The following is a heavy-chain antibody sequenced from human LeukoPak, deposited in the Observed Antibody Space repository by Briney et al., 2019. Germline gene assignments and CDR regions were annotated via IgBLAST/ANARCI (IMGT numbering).Heavy chain of an antibody. D-gene: IGHD1-26*01. Sequence: GGSLRLSCAASGFGFNNYGMHWVRQAPGKGLEWVALISPDGSKKYYADSVKGRFTISRDSSENTLYLQMNSLRAEDTAVYYCAKAAVVGVDFDYWGQGTLVTVSS. CDR2: ISPDGSKK. CDR1: GFGFNNYG. J-gene: IGHJ4*02. CDR3: AKAAVVGVDFDY. V-gene: IGHV3-30*18.